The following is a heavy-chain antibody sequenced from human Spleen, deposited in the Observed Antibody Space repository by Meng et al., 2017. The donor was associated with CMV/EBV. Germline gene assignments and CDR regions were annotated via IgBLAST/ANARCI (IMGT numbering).Heavy chain of an antibody. CDR1: GYSISSTNW. J-gene: IGHJ4*02. Sequence: QVQRQVSGPGLVKPSDPLSFTCAVPGYSISSTNWWGWIRQPPGKGLEWIGYIYYSGSTSYNPSLKSRVTMSVDTSKNQFSLNLNSVTAADTAVYYCARTAAAGPYYFDYWGQGTLVTVSS. D-gene: IGHD6-13*01. V-gene: IGHV4-28*01. CDR3: ARTAAAGPYYFDY. CDR2: IYYSGST.